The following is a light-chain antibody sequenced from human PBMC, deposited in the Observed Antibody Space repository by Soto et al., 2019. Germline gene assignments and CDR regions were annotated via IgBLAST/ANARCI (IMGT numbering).Light chain of an antibody. CDR2: EVS. J-gene: IGLJ1*01. Sequence: QSALTQPPSASGSPGQSVTISCTGTSSDVGGYNYVSWYQQHPGKAPKLMIYEVSKRPSGVPDRFSGSKSGHTASLTVSGLQPEDEADYYCSSYAGSNKSVFGTGTKVTVL. CDR3: SSYAGSNKSV. V-gene: IGLV2-8*01. CDR1: SSDVGGYNY.